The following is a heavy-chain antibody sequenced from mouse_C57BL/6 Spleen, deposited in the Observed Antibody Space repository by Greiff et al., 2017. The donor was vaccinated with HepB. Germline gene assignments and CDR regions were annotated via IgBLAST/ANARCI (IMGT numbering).Heavy chain of an antibody. Sequence: QVQLQQPGAELVKPGASVKMSCKASGYTFTSYWITWVKQRPGQGLEWIGDIYPGSGSTNYNEKFKSKATLTVDTSSSTAYMQLSSLTSEDSAVYYCAMAYYSNYGYYYAMDYWGQGTSVTVSS. CDR2: IYPGSGST. CDR1: GYTFTSYW. CDR3: AMAYYSNYGYYYAMDY. D-gene: IGHD2-5*01. V-gene: IGHV1-55*01. J-gene: IGHJ4*01.